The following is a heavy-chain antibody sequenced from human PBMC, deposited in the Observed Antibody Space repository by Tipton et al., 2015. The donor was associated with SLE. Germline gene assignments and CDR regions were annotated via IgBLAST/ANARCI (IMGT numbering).Heavy chain of an antibody. D-gene: IGHD3-22*01. J-gene: IGHJ4*02. V-gene: IGHV4-34*01. CDR1: GGSFSGYY. CDR2: INHSGST. CDR3: ARGAHYYDSSGVDY. Sequence: LRLSCAVYGGSFSGYYWSWIRQPPGKGLEWIGEINHSGSTNYNPSLKSRVTISVDTSKNQFSLKLTSVTAADTSVYYCARGAHYYDSSGVDYWDQGTLVTVSS.